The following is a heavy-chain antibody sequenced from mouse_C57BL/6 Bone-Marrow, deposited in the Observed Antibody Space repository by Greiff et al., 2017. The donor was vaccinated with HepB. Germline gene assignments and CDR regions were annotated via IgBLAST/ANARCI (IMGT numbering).Heavy chain of an antibody. CDR3: ARSGRYYGSSYGYFDV. CDR1: GYTFTSYW. Sequence: QVQLQQPGAELVKPGASVKMSCKASGYTFTSYWITWVKQRPGQGLEWIGDIYPGSGSTNYNEKFKSKATLTVDTSSSTAYMQLSSLTSEDSAVYYCARSGRYYGSSYGYFDVWGTGTTFTVSS. D-gene: IGHD1-1*01. J-gene: IGHJ1*03. V-gene: IGHV1-55*01. CDR2: IYPGSGST.